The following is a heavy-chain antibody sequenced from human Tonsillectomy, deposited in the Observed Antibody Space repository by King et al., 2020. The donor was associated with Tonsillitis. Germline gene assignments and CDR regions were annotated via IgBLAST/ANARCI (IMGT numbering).Heavy chain of an antibody. CDR3: SRLGGDGYYESSVDY. J-gene: IGHJ4*02. CDR2: VRSKAYGGTT. D-gene: IGHD3-22*01. V-gene: IGHV3-49*03. CDR1: GFTFRDYA. Sequence: VQLVESGGGLVQPGRSLRLSCSVSGFTFRDYAMSWFRQPPGKGLEWVGFVRSKAYGGTTEYAASVKGRFTISRDDSKSTAYLQMIGLKTEDTAVYFCSRLGGDGYYESSVDYWGQGTLVTVSS.